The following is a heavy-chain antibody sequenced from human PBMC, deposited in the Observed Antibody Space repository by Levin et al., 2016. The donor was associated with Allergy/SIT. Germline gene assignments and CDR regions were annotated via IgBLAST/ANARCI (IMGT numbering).Heavy chain of an antibody. CDR1: GDSVYSTSW. V-gene: IGHV4-4*02. CDR3: TGGTSDVEIKY. J-gene: IGHJ4*02. D-gene: IGHD5-12*01. CDR2: IHHGGNT. Sequence: SETLSLTCAVSGDSVYSTSWWSWVRQTPGKGLEWIGEIHHGGNTNYNPSLKSRVTISVDQSKNDFSLKLSFVTAADTAVYYCTGGTSDVEIKYWGQGTLVTVSS.